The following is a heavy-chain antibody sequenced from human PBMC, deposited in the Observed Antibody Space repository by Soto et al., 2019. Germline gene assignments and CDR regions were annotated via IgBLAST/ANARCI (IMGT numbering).Heavy chain of an antibody. J-gene: IGHJ4*02. Sequence: QVQLQESGPGLVKPSETLSLTCTVSGASISSYYWSWVRQPPGKGLEWIAYIYYSGSTNYNPSLNSRVTLSIDTSKNQYYRKVSSVTAADTAVYYCARSCYGAVPNPYYFDYWGQGTLDTVSS. D-gene: IGHD4-17*01. CDR3: ARSCYGAVPNPYYFDY. CDR1: GASISSYY. CDR2: IYYSGST. V-gene: IGHV4-59*01.